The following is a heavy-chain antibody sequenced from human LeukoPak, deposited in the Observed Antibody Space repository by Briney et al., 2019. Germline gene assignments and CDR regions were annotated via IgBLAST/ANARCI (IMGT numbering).Heavy chain of an antibody. V-gene: IGHV6-1*01. CDR3: ARDLKGESSWYTVGSFDP. Sequence: SQTLSLTCAISGDSVSSNSAAWHWIRQSPSRGLEWLGRTYYRSKWYNDYAVSVKSRITINPDTSKNQFSLQLNSVTPEDTAVYYCARDLKGESSWYTVGSFDPWGQGTLVTVSS. CDR2: TYYRSKWYN. CDR1: GDSVSSNSAA. J-gene: IGHJ5*02. D-gene: IGHD6-13*01.